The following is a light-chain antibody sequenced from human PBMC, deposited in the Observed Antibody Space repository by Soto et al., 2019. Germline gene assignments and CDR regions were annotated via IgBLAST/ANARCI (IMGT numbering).Light chain of an antibody. CDR2: SNN. CDR3: AAWDDSLNALV. Sequence: QSVLTQPPSASGTPAQRVTISCSGSSSNIGSNTVNWYQQLPGTAPKLLSYSNNQRPSGVPDRFSGSKSGTSASLAISGLQSEDEADYYCAAWDDSLNALVFGGGTQLTVL. CDR1: SSNIGSNT. V-gene: IGLV1-44*01. J-gene: IGLJ2*01.